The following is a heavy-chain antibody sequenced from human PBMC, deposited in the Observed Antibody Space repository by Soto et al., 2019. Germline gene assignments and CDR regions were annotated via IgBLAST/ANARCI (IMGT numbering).Heavy chain of an antibody. CDR3: ARGARLLFEWFDP. Sequence: PSETRSLTCGVSGHSISSGFYYCGCIRQSPGKGLEWIGSIYDRGTTYYNPSLESRVTISVDGSKNQFSLNLTSVTAADKAVYYCARGARLLFEWFDPWGQGALVTVSA. J-gene: IGHJ5*02. V-gene: IGHV4-38-2*01. CDR2: IYDRGTT. D-gene: IGHD3-10*01. CDR1: GHSISSGFYY.